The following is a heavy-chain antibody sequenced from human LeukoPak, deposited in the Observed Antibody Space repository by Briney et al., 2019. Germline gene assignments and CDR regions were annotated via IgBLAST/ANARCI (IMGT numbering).Heavy chain of an antibody. D-gene: IGHD3-16*02. CDR2: IKQDGSEK. CDR3: AREGGSSGVWGSYRYTGYFDY. V-gene: IGHV3-7*01. J-gene: IGHJ4*02. Sequence: PGGSLRLSCAASGFTFSSYWMSWVRQAPGKGLEWVANIKQDGSEKYYVDSVKGRFTISRDNAKNSLYLQMNSLRAKDTAVYYCAREGGSSGVWGSYRYTGYFDYWGQGTLVTVSS. CDR1: GFTFSSYW.